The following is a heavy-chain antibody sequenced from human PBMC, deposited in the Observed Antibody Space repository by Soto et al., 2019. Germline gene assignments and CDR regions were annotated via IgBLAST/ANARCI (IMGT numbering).Heavy chain of an antibody. CDR2: IYSGGYT. CDR1: GFTVSSNF. J-gene: IGHJ4*02. V-gene: IGHV3-66*01. Sequence: GGSLRLSCSASGFTVSSNFMSWVRQAPGKGLEWVSVIYSGGYTYYADSVRGRFTISRDNAKNSLYLQMKSLRAEDTAVYYCAKVSSSWYAGFFDLWGQGTPVTVSS. D-gene: IGHD6-13*01. CDR3: AKVSSSWYAGFFDL.